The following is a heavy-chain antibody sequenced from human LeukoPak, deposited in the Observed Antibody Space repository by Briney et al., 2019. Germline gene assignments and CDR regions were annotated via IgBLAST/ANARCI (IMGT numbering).Heavy chain of an antibody. D-gene: IGHD1-14*01. Sequence: SETLSLTCTVSGGSISNFFWAWIRQPPGKGLEWIGYIYNDGSTKYNPSLKSRVTISINVSKNQFSLELNSVTDADTALYYCAREGTSTHRMDVWGQGTTVTVS. CDR3: AREGTSTHRMDV. CDR2: IYNDGST. CDR1: GGSISNFF. V-gene: IGHV4-59*01. J-gene: IGHJ6*02.